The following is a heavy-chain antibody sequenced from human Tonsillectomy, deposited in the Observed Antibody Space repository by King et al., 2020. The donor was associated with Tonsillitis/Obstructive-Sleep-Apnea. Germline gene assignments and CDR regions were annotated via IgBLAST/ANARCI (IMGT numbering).Heavy chain of an antibody. CDR3: ARGLCIQLWHPFDP. J-gene: IGHJ5*02. Sequence: VQLVESGGGLVQPGGSLRLSCAASGFTVSRNYMSWVRQAPGKGLEWVSVIYSGGSTYYADYVKGRFTISRDNSKNTLYLQMNSLRAEDTAVYYCARGLCIQLWHPFDPWGQGTLVTVSS. CDR1: GFTVSRNY. CDR2: IYSGGST. D-gene: IGHD5-18*01. V-gene: IGHV3-66*01.